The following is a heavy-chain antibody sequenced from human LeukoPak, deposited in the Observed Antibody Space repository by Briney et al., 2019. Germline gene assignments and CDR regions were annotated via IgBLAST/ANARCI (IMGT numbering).Heavy chain of an antibody. CDR2: INPNSGGR. V-gene: IGHV1-2*06. CDR3: ARLGYCSGGSCDGFDY. D-gene: IGHD2-15*01. J-gene: IGHJ4*02. CDR1: GYTFTGYY. Sequence: GASVKVSRKASGYTFTGYYMHWVRQAPGQGLEWMGRINPNSGGRNYAQKFQGRVTMTRDTSISTAYMELSRLRSDYTAVYYCARLGYCSGGSCDGFDYWGQGTLVTVSS.